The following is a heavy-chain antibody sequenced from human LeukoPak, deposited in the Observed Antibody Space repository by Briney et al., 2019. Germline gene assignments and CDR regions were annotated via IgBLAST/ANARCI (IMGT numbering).Heavy chain of an antibody. CDR2: ISAYNGNT. CDR3: ARERDPRGQWLVGNWFDP. D-gene: IGHD6-19*01. V-gene: IGHV1-18*01. CDR1: GYTFTSYG. Sequence: ASVKVSCKASGYTFTSYGISWVRQAPGQGLEWMGWISAYNGNTNYAQKLQGRVTMTTDTSTSTAYMELRSLRSDDTAVYYCARERDPRGQWLVGNWFDPWGQGTLVTVSS. J-gene: IGHJ5*02.